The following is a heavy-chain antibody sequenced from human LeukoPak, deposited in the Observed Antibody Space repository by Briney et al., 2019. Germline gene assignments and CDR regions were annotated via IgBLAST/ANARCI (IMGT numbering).Heavy chain of an antibody. V-gene: IGHV4-39*02. D-gene: IGHD5-18*01. CDR2: ISYSGTT. Sequence: SETLSLTCTVSSASISSSPYYWGWIRQSPGKGLEWIGSISYSGTTYYNPSLKSRVTISVDTSKNHFSLKLSSVTAADTAVYYCARLQWIQLWLKAGYFDYWGQGTLVTVSS. CDR3: ARLQWIQLWLKAGYFDY. CDR1: SASISSSPYY. J-gene: IGHJ4*02.